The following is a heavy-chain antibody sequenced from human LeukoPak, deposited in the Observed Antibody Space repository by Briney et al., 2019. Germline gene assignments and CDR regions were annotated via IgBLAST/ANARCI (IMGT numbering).Heavy chain of an antibody. CDR2: INHSGST. J-gene: IGHJ5*02. CDR1: GGSFSGYY. Sequence: SETLSLTCAVYGGSFSGYYSSWIRQPPGKGLEWIAEINHSGSTNYNPSLKSRVTISVDTSKNQFSLKLSSVTAADTAVYYCAIHIVVVPAAKKKNWFDPWGQGTLVTVSS. V-gene: IGHV4-34*01. D-gene: IGHD2-2*01. CDR3: AIHIVVVPAAKKKNWFDP.